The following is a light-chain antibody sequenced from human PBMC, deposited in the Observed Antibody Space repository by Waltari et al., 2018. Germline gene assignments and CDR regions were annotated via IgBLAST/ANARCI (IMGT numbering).Light chain of an antibody. J-gene: IGKJ2*01. Sequence: IQVIQSPSTLSASVGDTVTISCRFSHRINIWLAWYQQKPGKAPKLLIKKASTLEAGVPSRFSGSGSGTEFTLTIKSLQPDDFGTYFRQQFDTDVTFGQGTKVEI. CDR3: QQFDTDVT. CDR2: KAS. V-gene: IGKV1-5*01. CDR1: HRINIW.